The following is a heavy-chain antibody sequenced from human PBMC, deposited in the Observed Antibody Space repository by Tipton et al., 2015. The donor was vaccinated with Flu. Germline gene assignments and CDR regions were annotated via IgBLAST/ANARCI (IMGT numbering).Heavy chain of an antibody. J-gene: IGHJ3*02. D-gene: IGHD3-22*01. CDR2: IYHSGST. CDR1: GYSISSGYY. V-gene: IGHV4-38-2*02. Sequence: LRLSCTVSGYSISSGYYWGWIRQPPGKGLEWIGSIYHSGSTYYNPSLKSRVTISVDTSKNQFSLKLSSVTAADTAVYYCARPRITMIVADAFDIWGQGTMVTVSS. CDR3: ARPRITMIVADAFDI.